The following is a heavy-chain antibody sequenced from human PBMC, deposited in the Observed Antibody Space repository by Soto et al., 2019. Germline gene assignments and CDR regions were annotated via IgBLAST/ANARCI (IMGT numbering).Heavy chain of an antibody. CDR2: ISYDGSNK. CDR1: GFTFSSYG. V-gene: IGHV3-30*18. D-gene: IGHD4-4*01. J-gene: IGHJ4*02. CDR3: AKDLRAVRTRDYSNSLDY. Sequence: GGSLRLSCAASGFTFSSYGMHWVRQAPGKGLEWVAVISYDGSNKYYADSVKGRFTISRDNSKNTLYLQMNSLRAEDTAVYYCAKDLRAVRTRDYSNSLDYWGQGTLVTVSS.